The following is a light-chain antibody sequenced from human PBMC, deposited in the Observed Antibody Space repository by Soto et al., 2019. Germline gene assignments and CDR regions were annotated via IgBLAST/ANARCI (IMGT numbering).Light chain of an antibody. CDR3: QQRDSWWT. CDR1: QSVSTD. J-gene: IGKJ1*01. CDR2: GAS. V-gene: IGKV3-11*01. Sequence: IVLTQSPATLSLSPGEGATLSCRASQSVSTDLAWYQQKPGQAPRLLIYGASNRATGVAPRFSGSGSGTDFTLTISSLEPEDSAVYYCQQRDSWWTFGQGTKVEI.